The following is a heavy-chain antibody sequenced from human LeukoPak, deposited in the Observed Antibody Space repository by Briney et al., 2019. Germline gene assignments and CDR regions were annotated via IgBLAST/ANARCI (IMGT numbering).Heavy chain of an antibody. CDR3: ARDFGYSSSYYFDY. CDR2: ISAYNGNT. D-gene: IGHD5-18*01. J-gene: IGHJ4*02. CDR1: GCTFTSYG. V-gene: IGHV1-18*01. Sequence: ASVKVSCKASGCTFTSYGISWVRQAPGQGLEWMGWISAYNGNTNYAQKLQGRVTMTTDTSTSTAYMELRSLRSDDTAVYYCARDFGYSSSYYFDYWGQGTLVTVSS.